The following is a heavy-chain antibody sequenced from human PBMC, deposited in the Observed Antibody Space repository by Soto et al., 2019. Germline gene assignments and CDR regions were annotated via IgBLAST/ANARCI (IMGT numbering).Heavy chain of an antibody. V-gene: IGHV3-73*01. Sequence: EVQLVESGGGLVQPGGSLKLSCAASGFTFSGSAMHWVRQASGKGLEWVGRIRSKANSYATAYAASVKGRFTISRDDSKNTAYLKMNSLNTEDTAVYYCRPDYCSGGSCFDYWGQGTLVTVSS. CDR3: RPDYCSGGSCFDY. CDR2: IRSKANSYAT. CDR1: GFTFSGSA. J-gene: IGHJ4*02. D-gene: IGHD2-15*01.